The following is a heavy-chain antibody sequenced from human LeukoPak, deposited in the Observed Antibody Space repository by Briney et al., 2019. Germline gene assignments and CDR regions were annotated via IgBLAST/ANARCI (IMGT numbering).Heavy chain of an antibody. CDR1: GFTFSSYS. CDR2: ISYSSSNI. V-gene: IGHV3-21*01. CDR3: AREWRVLGIAVAGIDY. J-gene: IGHJ4*02. D-gene: IGHD6-13*01. Sequence: GGSLRLSCAASGFTFSSYSMNWVRQAPGKGLEWVSSISYSSSNIYYADSVKGRFTISRDNSKNTLYLQMNSLRAEDTAVYYCAREWRVLGIAVAGIDYWGKGTLVTVSS.